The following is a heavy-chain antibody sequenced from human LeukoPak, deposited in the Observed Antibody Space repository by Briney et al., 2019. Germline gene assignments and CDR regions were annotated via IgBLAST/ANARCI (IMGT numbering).Heavy chain of an antibody. CDR2: ISGSGGST. CDR1: GFTFSSYA. V-gene: IGHV3-23*01. Sequence: DPGGSLRLSCAASGFTFSSYAMSWVRQAPGKGLEWVSAISGSGGSTYYADSVKGRFTISRDNSKNTLYLQMNSLRAEDTAVYYCAKVHLYPTTFDYWGQGTLITVSS. CDR3: AKVHLYPTTFDY. J-gene: IGHJ4*02. D-gene: IGHD5-12*01.